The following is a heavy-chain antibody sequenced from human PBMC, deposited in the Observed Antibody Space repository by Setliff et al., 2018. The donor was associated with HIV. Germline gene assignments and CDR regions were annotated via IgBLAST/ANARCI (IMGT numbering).Heavy chain of an antibody. D-gene: IGHD2-15*01. J-gene: IGHJ3*02. CDR3: ARLASGGWPLEVFDI. CDR1: GYTFTHYA. CDR2: ISAYNGNT. V-gene: IGHV1-18*01. Sequence: VSCKASGYTFTHYAISWVRRAPGQGLEYLGWISAYNGNTNYAQKVQGRITMTTDASTSTVDMELRSLTSDDTAVYYCARLASGGWPLEVFDIWGQGTMVTVSS.